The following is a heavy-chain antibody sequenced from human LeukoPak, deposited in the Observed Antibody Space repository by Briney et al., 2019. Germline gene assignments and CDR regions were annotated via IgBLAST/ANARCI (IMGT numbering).Heavy chain of an antibody. Sequence: PGGSLRLSCAASGFTFSSYAMSWVRQAPGKGLEWVANINLDGNGRFYVDSVKGRFTISRDNNKKSVYLQMNSLRAEDTAVYYCARDTDDFQGLDIWGQGTRVTVSS. CDR2: INLDGNGR. CDR3: ARDTDDFQGLDI. J-gene: IGHJ3*02. V-gene: IGHV3-7*01. D-gene: IGHD3-3*01. CDR1: GFTFSSYA.